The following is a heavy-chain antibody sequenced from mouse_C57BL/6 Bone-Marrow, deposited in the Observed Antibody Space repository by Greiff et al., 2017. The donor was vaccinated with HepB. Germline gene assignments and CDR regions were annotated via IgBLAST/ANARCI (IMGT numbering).Heavy chain of an antibody. J-gene: IGHJ2*01. V-gene: IGHV5-16*01. CDR3: ARGFTGEDYFDY. Sequence: EVKLVESEGGLVQPGSSMKLSCTASGFTFSDYYMAWVRQVPEKGLEWVANINYDGSSTYYLDSLKSRFIISRDNAKNILYLQMSSLKSEDTATYYCARGFTGEDYFDYWGQGTTLTVSS. CDR2: INYDGSST. D-gene: IGHD1-1*01. CDR1: GFTFSDYY.